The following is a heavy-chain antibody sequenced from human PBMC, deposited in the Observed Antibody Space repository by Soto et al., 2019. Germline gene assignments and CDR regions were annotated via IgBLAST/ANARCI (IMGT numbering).Heavy chain of an antibody. CDR2: ISYDGGNK. Sequence: QVQLVESGGGVVQPGRSLRLSCAASGFTFSSYAMHWVRQAPGKGLEWVAVISYDGGNKYYADSVKGRFTISRDNSKNTLYLQMNSLRAEDTAVYYCAREVWGYSSSSGFDYWGQGTLVTVSS. V-gene: IGHV3-30-3*01. CDR3: AREVWGYSSSSGFDY. CDR1: GFTFSSYA. D-gene: IGHD6-6*01. J-gene: IGHJ4*02.